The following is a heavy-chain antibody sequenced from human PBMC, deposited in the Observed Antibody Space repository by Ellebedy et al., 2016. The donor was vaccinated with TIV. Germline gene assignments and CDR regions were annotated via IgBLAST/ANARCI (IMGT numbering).Heavy chain of an antibody. V-gene: IGHV4-34*01. D-gene: IGHD1-26*01. J-gene: IGHJ4*02. CDR3: ATTYSGRRGTFDY. CDR2: INHSGST. CDR1: GGSFGGYY. Sequence: SETLSLXXAVYGGSFGGYYWSWIRQPPGKGLEWIGEINHSGSTNYKSSLKSRVTISVDTSKNQFSLKVSSVTAADTAVYYCATTYSGRRGTFDYWGQGTLVTVSS.